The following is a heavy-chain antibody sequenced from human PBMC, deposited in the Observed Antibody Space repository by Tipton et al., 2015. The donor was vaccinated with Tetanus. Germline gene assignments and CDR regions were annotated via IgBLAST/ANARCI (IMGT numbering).Heavy chain of an antibody. V-gene: IGHV1-2*02. D-gene: IGHD3-22*01. CDR3: TRGMDYDGGGIDGF. CDR1: GYTFTGYY. J-gene: IGHJ4*02. CDR2: INPNSGGT. Sequence: QLVQSGAEVKKPGASVKVSCKASGYTFTGYYMHWVRQAPGQGLEWMGWINPNSGGTNYAQKFQGRVTMTRDTSISTAYMEVSRLRSDDRAIYYCTRGMDYDGGGIDGFWGQGTLVTVSS.